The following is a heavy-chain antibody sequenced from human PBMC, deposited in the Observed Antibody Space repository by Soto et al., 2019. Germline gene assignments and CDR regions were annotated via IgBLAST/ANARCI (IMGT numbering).Heavy chain of an antibody. D-gene: IGHD2-8*01. CDR1: GYTFTGYY. J-gene: IGHJ3*02. V-gene: IGHV1-2*04. CDR2: INPNSGGT. Sequence: ASVKVSCKASGYTFTGYYMHWVRQAPGQGLEWMGWINPNSGGTNYAQKFQGWVTMTRDTSISTAYMELSRLRSDDTAVYYCARDRGQIVPGMVDAFYIWGQGTMVTVS. CDR3: ARDRGQIVPGMVDAFYI.